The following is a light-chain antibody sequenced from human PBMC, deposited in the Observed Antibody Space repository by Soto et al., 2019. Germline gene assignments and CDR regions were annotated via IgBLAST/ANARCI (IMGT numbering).Light chain of an antibody. CDR3: QKYNSAPPDT. CDR2: AAS. Sequence: DIQMTQSPSTLSASVGDRVTITCRASQGISNYLAWYQQKPGKVPKLLIYAASTLQSGVPSRFSGSGSGTDFTLTISSLQPEDVATYYCQKYNSAPPDTFGGGTKVDIK. CDR1: QGISNY. V-gene: IGKV1-27*01. J-gene: IGKJ4*01.